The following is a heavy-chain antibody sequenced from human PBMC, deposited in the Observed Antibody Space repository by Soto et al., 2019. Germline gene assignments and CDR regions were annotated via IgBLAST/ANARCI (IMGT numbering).Heavy chain of an antibody. J-gene: IGHJ4*02. CDR2: INPNSGGT. Sequence: ASVKVSCKTSGYIFTDYYIHWVRQAPGQGLEWMGWINPNSGGTNYAQKFQDWVTMTRGTSINTAYMEVNRLRSDDTAVYYCARPSGYYPYYFDDWGQGPQFTVSS. D-gene: IGHD3-22*01. CDR3: ARPSGYYPYYFDD. CDR1: GYIFTDYY. V-gene: IGHV1-2*04.